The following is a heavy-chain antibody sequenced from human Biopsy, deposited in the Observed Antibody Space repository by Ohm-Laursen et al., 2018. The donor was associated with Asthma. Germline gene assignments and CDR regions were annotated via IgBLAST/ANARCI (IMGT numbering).Heavy chain of an antibody. V-gene: IGHV1-69*01. CDR1: GGTFSNFA. CDR3: ARCQVGYSSGWSLLLKKIYYSGMDV. J-gene: IGHJ6*02. D-gene: IGHD6-19*01. CDR2: IMTVFGTT. Sequence: GSSVKVSCKAPGGTFSNFAISWVRQAPGQGLEWLGGIMTVFGTTTYAQKFQGRVTITADESTSTAYKEVTSLRSEDTAIYYCARCQVGYSSGWSLLLKKIYYSGMDVWGQGTAVTVSS.